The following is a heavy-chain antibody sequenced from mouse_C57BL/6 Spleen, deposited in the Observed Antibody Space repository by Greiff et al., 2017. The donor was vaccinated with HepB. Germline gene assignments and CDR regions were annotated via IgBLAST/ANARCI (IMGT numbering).Heavy chain of an antibody. J-gene: IGHJ4*01. V-gene: IGHV1-80*01. CDR2: IYPGDGDT. D-gene: IGHD1-1*01. Sequence: VQLQQSGAELVKPGASVKISCKASGYAFSSYWMNWVKQRPGKGLEWIGQIYPGDGDTNYNGKFKGKATLTADKSSSTAYMQLSSLTSEDSAVYFCASTTVVATRAMDYWGQGTSVTVSS. CDR1: GYAFSSYW. CDR3: ASTTVVATRAMDY.